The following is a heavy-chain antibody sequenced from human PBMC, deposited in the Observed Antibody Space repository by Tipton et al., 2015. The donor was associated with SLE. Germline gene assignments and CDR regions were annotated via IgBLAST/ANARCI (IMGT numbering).Heavy chain of an antibody. J-gene: IGHJ5*02. CDR2: ILYSGST. V-gene: IGHV4-61*01. D-gene: IGHD3-3*02. CDR1: GASITSGSYY. CDR3: ARGTPFMEFERNWFDP. Sequence: TLSLTCTVSGASITSGSYYWNWIRQHPGKGLEWIGYILYSGSTNYNPSLYSRVSISVDTSRNQFSLKMNSVTAADTAIYYCARGTPFMEFERNWFDPWGQGTLVTVSS.